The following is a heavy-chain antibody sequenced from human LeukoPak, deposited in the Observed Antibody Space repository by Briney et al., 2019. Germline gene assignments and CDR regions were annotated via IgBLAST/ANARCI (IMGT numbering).Heavy chain of an antibody. Sequence: GGSLRLSGVASGFTFSNYGMHWVRQAPGKGLEWITLTSHDGGNKYYADSVKGRFTISRDNSKNTLYLQMSSLRTEDTAVYYCAKDPLHRSASYPGDYWGQGTLVTVSA. CDR1: GFTFSNYG. D-gene: IGHD1-26*01. V-gene: IGHV3-30*18. J-gene: IGHJ4*02. CDR3: AKDPLHRSASYPGDY. CDR2: TSHDGGNK.